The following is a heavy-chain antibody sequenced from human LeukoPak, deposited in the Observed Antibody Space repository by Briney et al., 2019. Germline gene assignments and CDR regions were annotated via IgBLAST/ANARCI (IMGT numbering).Heavy chain of an antibody. CDR3: ARRTGYDILTGYHLYYFDY. CDR2: ISSSSSYI. Sequence: TGGYLRLSCAASGFTFSSYSMNWVRQAPGKGLEWVSSISSSSSYIYYADSVKGRFTISRDNAKNSLYLQMNSLRAEDTAVYYCARRTGYDILTGYHLYYFDYWGQGTLVTVSS. D-gene: IGHD3-9*01. CDR1: GFTFSSYS. J-gene: IGHJ4*02. V-gene: IGHV3-21*01.